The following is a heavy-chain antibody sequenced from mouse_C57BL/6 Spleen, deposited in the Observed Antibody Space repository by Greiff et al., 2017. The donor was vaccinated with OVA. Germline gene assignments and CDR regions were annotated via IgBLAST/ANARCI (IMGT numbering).Heavy chain of an antibody. V-gene: IGHV1-64*01. D-gene: IGHD1-1*01. J-gene: IGHJ4*01. CDR1: GYTFTSYW. CDR2: IHPNSGST. CDR3: ARGGSSYGAMDY. Sequence: PLQPPGAELVQPGASVTLSCKASGYTFTSYWMPWVKQRPGQGLEWIGMIHPNSGSTNYNEKFKSKATLTVDKSSSTAYMQLSSLTSEDSAVYYCARGGSSYGAMDYWGQGTSVTVSS.